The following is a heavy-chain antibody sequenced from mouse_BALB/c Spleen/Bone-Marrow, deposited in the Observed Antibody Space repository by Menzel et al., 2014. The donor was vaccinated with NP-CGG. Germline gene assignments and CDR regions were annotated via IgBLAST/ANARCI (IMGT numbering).Heavy chain of an antibody. V-gene: IGHV1-4*01. CDR1: GYTFTTYT. J-gene: IGHJ4*01. Sequence: VQLQQSGAELARPGASVKMSCRASGYTFTTYTMHWVKQRPGQGLEWIGYINPSSGYTYYNQKFKDKATVTADKSSSAAYLQLSSLTSKESAVYYGARVYGNHDSIDYWGQGTSVTVSS. CDR3: ARVYGNHDSIDY. CDR2: INPSSGYT. D-gene: IGHD2-1*01.